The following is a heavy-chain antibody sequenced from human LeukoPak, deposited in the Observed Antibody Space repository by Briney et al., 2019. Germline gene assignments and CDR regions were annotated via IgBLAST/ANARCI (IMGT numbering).Heavy chain of an antibody. Sequence: SETLSLTCTVSGGSTSSGSYYWSWIRQPAGKGLEWIGRIYTSGSTNYNPSLKSRVTISVDTSKNQFSLKLSSVTAADTAVYYCARHWGGWGEESDFWSGYYGAYFDYWGQGTLVTVSS. V-gene: IGHV4-61*02. CDR1: GGSTSSGSYY. CDR2: IYTSGST. D-gene: IGHD3-3*01. CDR3: ARHWGGWGEESDFWSGYYGAYFDY. J-gene: IGHJ4*02.